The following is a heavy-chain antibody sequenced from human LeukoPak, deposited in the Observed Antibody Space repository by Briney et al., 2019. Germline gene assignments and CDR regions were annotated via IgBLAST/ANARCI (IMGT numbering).Heavy chain of an antibody. CDR1: GYTFTGYY. D-gene: IGHD2-21*01. J-gene: IGHJ4*02. Sequence: ASVKVSCKASGYTFTGYYIHWVRQAPGQGLKWMGWINPNGGGTKYAQKFQGRVTVTGDTSINTAYMELSRLKSDDTAVYYCARDPYYTNSFDYWGQGTLVTVSS. CDR3: ARDPYYTNSFDY. V-gene: IGHV1-2*02. CDR2: INPNGGGT.